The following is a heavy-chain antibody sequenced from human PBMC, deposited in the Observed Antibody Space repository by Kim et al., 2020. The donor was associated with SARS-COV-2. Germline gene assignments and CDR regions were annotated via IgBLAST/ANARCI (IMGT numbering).Heavy chain of an antibody. CDR1: GYPFNAYH. V-gene: IGHV1-2*02. Sequence: ASVKVSCKPAGYPFNAYHLHWVRQAPGQGLEWMGWINPYNGDTIYAQKFQGRVTITTDTSINTAYMELSSLRSDDTAVFYCARLRMGILRVRGINDFDYWGQGPLVTVSS. CDR3: ARLRMGILRVRGINDFDY. J-gene: IGHJ4*02. CDR2: INPYNGDT. D-gene: IGHD3-10*01.